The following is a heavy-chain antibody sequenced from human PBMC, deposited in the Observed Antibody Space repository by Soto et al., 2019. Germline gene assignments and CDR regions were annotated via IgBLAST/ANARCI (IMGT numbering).Heavy chain of an antibody. Sequence: PSETLSVTCTVSGGSISGYYWSWIRQPPGKGLEWIGYIYYSGSTNYNPSLKSRVTILVDTSKNQFSLKLISVTAADTAVYYCARGRRYYYDNTGPFYFEHWGQGTLVTVSS. V-gene: IGHV4-59*01. CDR1: GGSISGYY. CDR2: IYYSGST. CDR3: ARGRRYYYDNTGPFYFEH. D-gene: IGHD3-22*01. J-gene: IGHJ4*02.